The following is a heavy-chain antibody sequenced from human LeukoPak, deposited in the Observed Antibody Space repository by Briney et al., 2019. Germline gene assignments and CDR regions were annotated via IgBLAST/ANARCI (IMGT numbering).Heavy chain of an antibody. V-gene: IGHV4-59*01. J-gene: IGHJ4*02. D-gene: IGHD3-3*01. Sequence: SETLSHTCTVSGGSISSYYWSWIRQPPGKGLEWIGYIYYSGSTNYNPSLKSRVTISVDTSKNQFSLKLSSVTAADTAVYYCARIDRWSGYYLFDYWGQGTLVTVSS. CDR3: ARIDRWSGYYLFDY. CDR2: IYYSGST. CDR1: GGSISSYY.